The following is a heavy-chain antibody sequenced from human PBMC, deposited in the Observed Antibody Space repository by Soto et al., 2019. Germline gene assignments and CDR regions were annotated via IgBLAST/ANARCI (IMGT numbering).Heavy chain of an antibody. CDR2: ISGSGGSK. Sequence: PGGSLRLSCAASGFTFSSYAMSWVRQAPGKGLEWVSAISGSGGSKYYADSVKGRFTISRDNYKNTLYLQMNSLRAEDTAVYYCAKSTTIFGVVINSYYSYGMEVWGQGNKVTVSS. V-gene: IGHV3-23*01. J-gene: IGHJ6*02. D-gene: IGHD3-3*01. CDR3: AKSTTIFGVVINSYYSYGMEV. CDR1: GFTFSSYA.